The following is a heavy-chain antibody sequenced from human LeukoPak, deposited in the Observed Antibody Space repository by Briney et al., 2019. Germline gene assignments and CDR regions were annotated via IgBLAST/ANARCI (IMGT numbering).Heavy chain of an antibody. Sequence: SETLSLTCTVSGGSISSYYWSWIRQPPGKGLEWIGYIYYSGSTNYNPSLKSRVTISVDTSKNQFSLKLSSVTAADTAVYYCARGGLSGGSYYDDRTESDYWGQGTLVTVSS. CDR2: IYYSGST. CDR1: GGSISSYY. CDR3: ARGGLSGGSYYDDRTESDY. D-gene: IGHD1-26*01. V-gene: IGHV4-59*08. J-gene: IGHJ4*02.